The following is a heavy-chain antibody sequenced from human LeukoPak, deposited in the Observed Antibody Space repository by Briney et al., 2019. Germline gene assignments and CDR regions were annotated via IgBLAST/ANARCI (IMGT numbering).Heavy chain of an antibody. CDR1: GFTFSSYA. V-gene: IGHV3-64D*09. Sequence: GGSLRLSCSASGFTFSSYAMHWVRQAPGKGLEYVSAISSNGGSTYYADSVKGRVNISRDNSKNMLYLQMSSLRAEDTAVYYCVKGYCSSISCYGDYWGQGTLVTFSS. CDR3: VKGYCSSISCYGDY. D-gene: IGHD2-2*01. J-gene: IGHJ4*02. CDR2: ISSNGGST.